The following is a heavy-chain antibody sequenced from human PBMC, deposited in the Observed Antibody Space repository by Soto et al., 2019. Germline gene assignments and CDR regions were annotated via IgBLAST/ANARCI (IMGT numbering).Heavy chain of an antibody. CDR1: GFTFSSYA. CDR2: ISGSGSST. CDR3: AKGFYGDFLYYFDY. V-gene: IGHV3-23*01. J-gene: IGHJ4*02. D-gene: IGHD4-17*01. Sequence: GGSLRLSCAASGFTFSSYAMSWVRQAPGKVLEWVSAISGSGSSTYYADSVKGRFTLSRDSSTNTLYLQMNSLGTDDTDVYYCAKGFYGDFLYYFDYWGQGTLVTVSS.